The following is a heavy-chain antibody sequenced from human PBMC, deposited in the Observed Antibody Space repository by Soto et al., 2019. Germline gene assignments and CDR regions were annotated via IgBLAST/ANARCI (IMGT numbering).Heavy chain of an antibody. J-gene: IGHJ4*02. CDR3: AREWYSSSPQLDY. V-gene: IGHV1-2*04. Sequence: GASVKVSCKASGYAFTGYYMHWVRQAPGQGLEWMGWINPNSGGTNYAQKFQGWVTMTRDTSISTAYMELSRLRSDDTAVYYCAREWYSSSPQLDYWGQGTLVTVSS. CDR2: INPNSGGT. CDR1: GYAFTGYY. D-gene: IGHD6-6*01.